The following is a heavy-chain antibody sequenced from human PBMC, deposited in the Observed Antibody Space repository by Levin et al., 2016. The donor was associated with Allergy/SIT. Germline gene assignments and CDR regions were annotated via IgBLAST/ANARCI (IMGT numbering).Heavy chain of an antibody. Sequence: SETLSLTCAVYGGSFSGYYWSWIRQPPGKGLEWIGSIYYSGSTYYNPSLKSRVTISVDTSKNQFSLKLSSVTAADTAVYYCAKGVTSSRWFDPWGQGTLVTVSS. V-gene: IGHV4-34*01. J-gene: IGHJ5*02. CDR2: IYYSGST. CDR1: GGSFSGYY. D-gene: IGHD2-21*02. CDR3: AKGVTSSRWFDP.